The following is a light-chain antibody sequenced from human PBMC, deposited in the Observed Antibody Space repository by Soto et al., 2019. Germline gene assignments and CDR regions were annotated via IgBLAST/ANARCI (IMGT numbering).Light chain of an antibody. CDR2: DVS. CDR1: SSDVGGYNY. V-gene: IGLV2-23*02. CDR3: CSYAGSSTVYV. J-gene: IGLJ1*01. Sequence: QSALTQPASVSGSPGQSITISCTGTSSDVGGYNYVSWYQQRPGQAPKLIIYDVSNRPSGVSNRFSASKSANTASLTISGLQAEDEADYYCCSYAGSSTVYVFGTGTKVTVL.